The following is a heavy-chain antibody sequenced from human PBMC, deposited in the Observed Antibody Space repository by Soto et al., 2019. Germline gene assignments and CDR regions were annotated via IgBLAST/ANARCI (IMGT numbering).Heavy chain of an antibody. Sequence: ASVKVSCKASGYTFTGYYMHWVRQAPGQGLEWKGWINPNSGGTNYAQKFQGWVTMTRDTSISTAYMELSRLRSDDTAVYYCARCTSIAARPPDPYYYYGMDVWGQGTTVTVSS. V-gene: IGHV1-2*04. J-gene: IGHJ6*02. D-gene: IGHD6-6*01. CDR1: GYTFTGYY. CDR2: INPNSGGT. CDR3: ARCTSIAARPPDPYYYYGMDV.